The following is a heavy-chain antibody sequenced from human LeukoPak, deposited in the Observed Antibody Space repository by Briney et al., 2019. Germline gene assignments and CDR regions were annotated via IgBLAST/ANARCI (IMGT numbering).Heavy chain of an antibody. CDR1: GGTFSSYA. CDR2: ISAGNGNT. J-gene: IGHJ4*02. CDR3: ARDSGSGNNDY. Sequence: GASVKVSCKASGGTFSSYAIHWVRQAPGQRLEWMGWISAGNGNTKYSQNFQGRVTFISNTSATTAFMELSSLRPEDAAVYYCARDSGSGNNDYWGQGTLVTVSS. V-gene: IGHV1-3*01. D-gene: IGHD1-26*01.